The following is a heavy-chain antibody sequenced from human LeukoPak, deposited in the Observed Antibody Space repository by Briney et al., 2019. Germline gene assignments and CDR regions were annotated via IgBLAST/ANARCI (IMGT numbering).Heavy chain of an antibody. D-gene: IGHD3-22*01. Sequence: ASVKVSCKASGYTFTSYGISWIRQAPGQGIDLMGCISTYNGNTNYAQKLHGRVVLTTDTSWSTAYMELRSLRSDDTAVYYCARVGQGYYYDSSGYFSKTNFDYWGQGTLVTVSS. CDR2: ISTYNGNT. CDR3: ARVGQGYYYDSSGYFSKTNFDY. CDR1: GYTFTSYG. J-gene: IGHJ4*02. V-gene: IGHV1-18*01.